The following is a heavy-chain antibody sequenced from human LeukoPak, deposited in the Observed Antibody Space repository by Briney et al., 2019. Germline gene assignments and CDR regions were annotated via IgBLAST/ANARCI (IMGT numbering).Heavy chain of an antibody. J-gene: IGHJ4*02. V-gene: IGHV1-2*02. D-gene: IGHD6-19*01. Sequence: ASVKVSCKASGYTFIDYYMHWVRQAPGQGLEWMGWIDPKSGGTSYAQKFQDRVAMIRDTSISTAYVELTRLTSDDTAVYYCARAYSSGWYGSTDYWGQGTLVTVSS. CDR3: ARAYSSGWYGSTDY. CDR1: GYTFIDYY. CDR2: IDPKSGGT.